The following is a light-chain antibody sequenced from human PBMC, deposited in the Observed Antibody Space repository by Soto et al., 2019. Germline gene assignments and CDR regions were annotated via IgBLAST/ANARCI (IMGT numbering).Light chain of an antibody. CDR1: SGHSSYA. V-gene: IGLV4-69*01. J-gene: IGLJ2*01. CDR3: QTWGTGIHVV. Sequence: QPVLTQSPSASASLGASVKLTCTLSSGHSSYAIAWHQQQPEKGHRYLMKVDSDGSHTMGDAIPDRFSGSSSGAERYLTISSLQSEDEADYYCQTWGTGIHVVFGGGTKVTVL. CDR2: VDSDGSH.